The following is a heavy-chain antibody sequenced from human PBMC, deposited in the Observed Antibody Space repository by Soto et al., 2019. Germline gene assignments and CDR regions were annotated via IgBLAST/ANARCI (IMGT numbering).Heavy chain of an antibody. D-gene: IGHD6-13*01. V-gene: IGHV4-59*01. J-gene: IGHJ4*02. Sequence: SETLSLTCTVSGDSIRSSYWSWVRQPPGKGLEWIGYVHYSGATNSNPSLKRRVTISADTSKNQFSLKVVSVTPSDTAVYFCARDLSGGSSWYEFDSWGPGTLVTVSS. CDR1: GDSIRSSY. CDR2: VHYSGAT. CDR3: ARDLSGGSSWYEFDS.